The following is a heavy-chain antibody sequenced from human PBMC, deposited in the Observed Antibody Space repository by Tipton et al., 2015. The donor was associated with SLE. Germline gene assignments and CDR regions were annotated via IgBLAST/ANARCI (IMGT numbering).Heavy chain of an antibody. D-gene: IGHD3-3*01. Sequence: TLSLTCTASGGSISSYYWSWIRQPPGKGLEWIGSIYHSGSTYYNPSLKSRVTISVDTSKNQFSLKLSSVTAADTAVYYCATTIPFTIFGVVIVPDAFDIWGQGTMVTVSS. CDR2: IYHSGST. CDR3: ATTIPFTIFGVVIVPDAFDI. J-gene: IGHJ3*02. V-gene: IGHV4-59*04. CDR1: GGSISSYY.